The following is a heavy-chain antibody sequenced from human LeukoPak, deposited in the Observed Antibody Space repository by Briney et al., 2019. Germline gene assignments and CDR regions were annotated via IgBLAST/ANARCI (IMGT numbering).Heavy chain of an antibody. V-gene: IGHV4-34*01. CDR1: GGSFSGYY. CDR2: INHSGST. J-gene: IGHJ6*04. CDR3: AGGYYGTRDV. D-gene: IGHD3-3*01. Sequence: SETLSLTCAVYGGSFSGYYWSWIRQPPGKGLEWIGEINHSGSTNYNPSLKSRVTTSVDTSKNQFSLKLSSVTAADTAVYYCAGGYYGTRDVWGKGTTVTVSS.